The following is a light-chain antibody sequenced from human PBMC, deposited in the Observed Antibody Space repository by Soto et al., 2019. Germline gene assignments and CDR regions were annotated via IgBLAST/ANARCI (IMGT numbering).Light chain of an antibody. CDR1: SSHIGNTY. V-gene: IGLV1-47*02. Sequence: QSLVTPPPSASGTPGQRVTISCSGSSSHIGNTYVYWYQQLPGTAPQLLIYSDNQRPSGVPDRFSGSKSGTSASLAISGLRSEDEADYDCAAWDDSLSVIFGGGTKLTVL. CDR2: SDN. CDR3: AAWDDSLSVI. J-gene: IGLJ2*01.